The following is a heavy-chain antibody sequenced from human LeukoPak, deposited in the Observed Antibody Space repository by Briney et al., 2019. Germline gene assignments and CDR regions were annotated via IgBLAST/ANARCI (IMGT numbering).Heavy chain of an antibody. CDR1: GFTFSGSA. J-gene: IGHJ5*02. CDR3: TSPAQYSGSYEWFDR. D-gene: IGHD1-26*01. V-gene: IGHV3-73*01. Sequence: PGGSLRLSCATSGFTFSGSAMHWVRQASGKGLEWVGRIKSKANNYATAYAASVKGRFTISRDDSKNTAYLQMNSLKTEDTAVYYCTSPAQYSGSYEWFDRWGQGTLVTVSS. CDR2: IKSKANNYAT.